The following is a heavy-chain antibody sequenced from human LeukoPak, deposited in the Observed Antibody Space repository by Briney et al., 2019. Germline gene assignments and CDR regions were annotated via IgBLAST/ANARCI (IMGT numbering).Heavy chain of an antibody. CDR1: GGSISSYY. CDR2: IYHSGST. V-gene: IGHV4-59*12. J-gene: IGHJ3*02. D-gene: IGHD1-26*01. CDR3: ARVGQWELVDI. Sequence: SETLSLACTVSGGSISSYYWSWIRQPPGKGLEWIGYIYHSGSTYYNPSLKSRVTISVDRSKNQFSLKLSSVTAADTAVYYCARVGQWELVDIWGQGTMVTVSS.